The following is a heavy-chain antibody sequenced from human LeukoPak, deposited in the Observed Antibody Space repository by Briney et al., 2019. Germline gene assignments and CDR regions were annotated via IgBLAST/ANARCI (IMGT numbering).Heavy chain of an antibody. Sequence: ASVKVSCKASGYTFTSYGISWVRQAPGQGLEWLGWINVYNGNTNYAQMVQGRVTMSTDTSTSTAYMELRSLRSDDTAVYYCARDEFTRASAYWGQGTLVTVSS. CDR3: ARDEFTRASAY. CDR1: GYTFTSYG. V-gene: IGHV1-18*01. J-gene: IGHJ4*02. D-gene: IGHD2-2*01. CDR2: INVYNGNT.